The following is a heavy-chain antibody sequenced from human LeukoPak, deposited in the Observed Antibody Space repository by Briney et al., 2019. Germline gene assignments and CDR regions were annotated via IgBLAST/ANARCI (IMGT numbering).Heavy chain of an antibody. CDR1: DGSITSSDYF. CDR3: ARHRWTGTYNFDF. D-gene: IGHD1-1*01. J-gene: IGHJ4*02. CDR2: ISYSGTT. Sequence: SETLSLTRTVSDGSITSSDYFGAWIRHPPGKGLEWIGSISYSGTTYSNPSLKSRVTISMDTSKNQFSLKLSSVTAAETAVYFCARHRWTGTYNFDFWGQGSLVTVSS. V-gene: IGHV4-39*01.